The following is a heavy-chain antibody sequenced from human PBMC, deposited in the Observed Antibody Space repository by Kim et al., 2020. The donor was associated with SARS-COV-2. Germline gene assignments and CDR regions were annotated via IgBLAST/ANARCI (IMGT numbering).Heavy chain of an antibody. Sequence: YNPSLKSRATLSVDTSKNQFSLELSSVTAADTAVYYCVGYYDSNGDAFDIWGQGTMVTVSS. D-gene: IGHD3-22*01. CDR3: VGYYDSNGDAFDI. J-gene: IGHJ3*02. V-gene: IGHV4-31*02.